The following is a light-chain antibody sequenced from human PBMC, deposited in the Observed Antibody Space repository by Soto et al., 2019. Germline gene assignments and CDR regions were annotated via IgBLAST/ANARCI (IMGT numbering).Light chain of an antibody. CDR3: QRYGSSPLIT. V-gene: IGKV3-20*01. J-gene: IGKJ5*01. CDR2: GTS. Sequence: EIVLTQSPGTLSLSPGERASLCCRASHSVSSSSLAWYQQSPGQAPRLLIYGTSSRATGIPDRFSGSGSGTDFTLTISRLEPEDFAVYFCQRYGSSPLITFGQGTRLEI. CDR1: HSVSSSS.